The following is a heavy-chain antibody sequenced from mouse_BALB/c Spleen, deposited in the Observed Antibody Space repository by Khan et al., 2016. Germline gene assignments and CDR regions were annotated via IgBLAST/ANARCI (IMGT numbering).Heavy chain of an antibody. Sequence: QIQLVQSGPELKKPGETVKISCKASGYTFTDYSIHWVKQAPGKGFKWLGWLNTETGEATYADDFKGRFAFSLETSASNVHFQIDNLKNEDTATYFCVRRDNIGPFAYWGQGTLVTVSA. CDR1: GYTFTDYS. CDR2: LNTETGEA. V-gene: IGHV9-2-1*01. J-gene: IGHJ3*01. CDR3: VRRDNIGPFAY.